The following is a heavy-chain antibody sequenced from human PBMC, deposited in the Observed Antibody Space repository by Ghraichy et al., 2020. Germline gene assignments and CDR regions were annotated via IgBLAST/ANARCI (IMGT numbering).Heavy chain of an antibody. J-gene: IGHJ5*02. V-gene: IGHV4-34*01. D-gene: IGHD2-15*01. Sequence: SQTLSLTCAVYGGSFSGYYWSWIRQPPGKGLEWIGEINHSGSTNYNPSLKSRVTISVDTSKNQFSLKLSSVTAADTAVYYCARHGPYIVVVVAATHSWFDPWGQGTLVTVSS. CDR3: ARHGPYIVVVVAATHSWFDP. CDR2: INHSGST. CDR1: GGSFSGYY.